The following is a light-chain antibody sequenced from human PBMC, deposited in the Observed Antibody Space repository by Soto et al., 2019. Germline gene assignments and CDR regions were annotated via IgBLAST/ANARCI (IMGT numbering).Light chain of an antibody. J-gene: IGKJ1*01. CDR2: GAS. Sequence: EILMTPSPGTLALSPGERATLSCRASQTVRNNYLAWYQQKPGQAPRLLLYGASIRATGIPDRLSGSGSGTDFTLTISRLEPADFPVYYCQYYGSSSTCGQGTKVDIK. CDR3: QYYGSSST. V-gene: IGKV3-20*01. CDR1: QTVRNNY.